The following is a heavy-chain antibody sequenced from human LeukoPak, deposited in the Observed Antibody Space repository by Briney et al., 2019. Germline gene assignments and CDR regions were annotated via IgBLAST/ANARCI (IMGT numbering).Heavy chain of an antibody. V-gene: IGHV3-20*04. D-gene: IGHD3-16*01. J-gene: IGHJ4*02. CDR3: ASRGGYYFDY. CDR1: GFTFDDYG. Sequence: PGGSLRLSCAASGFTFDDYGMSWVRQAPGKGLEWVSGINWNGGSTGYADSVKGRFTISRDNAKKSLYLQMNSLRAEDTAVYYCASRGGYYFDYWGQGTLVTVSS. CDR2: INWNGGST.